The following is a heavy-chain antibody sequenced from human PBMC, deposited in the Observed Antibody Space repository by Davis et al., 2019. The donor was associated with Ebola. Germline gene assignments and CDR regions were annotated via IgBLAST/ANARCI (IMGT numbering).Heavy chain of an antibody. D-gene: IGHD2-2*01. CDR3: ARDVDIVVVPAAAPGAFDI. CDR2: ISYDGSNK. V-gene: IGHV3-30-3*01. J-gene: IGHJ3*02. CDR1: GFTFSSYA. Sequence: PGGSLRLSCAASGFTFSSYAMHWVRQAPGKGLEWVAVISYDGSNKYYADSVKGRFTISRDNSKNTLYLQMNSLRAEDTAVYYCARDVDIVVVPAAAPGAFDIWGQGTMVTVSS.